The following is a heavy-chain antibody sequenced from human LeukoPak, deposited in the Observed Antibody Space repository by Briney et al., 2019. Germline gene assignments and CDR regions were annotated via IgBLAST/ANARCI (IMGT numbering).Heavy chain of an antibody. V-gene: IGHV4-34*01. CDR2: INHSGST. J-gene: IGHJ5*02. D-gene: IGHD1-14*01. Sequence: SETLSLTCAVYGGSFSGYYWSWIRQPPGKGLEWIGEINHSGSTNYNPSLKSRVTISVDTSKNQFSLKLSSVTAADTAVYYCARGPRRWFDPWGQGTLATVSS. CDR3: ARGPRRWFDP. CDR1: GGSFSGYY.